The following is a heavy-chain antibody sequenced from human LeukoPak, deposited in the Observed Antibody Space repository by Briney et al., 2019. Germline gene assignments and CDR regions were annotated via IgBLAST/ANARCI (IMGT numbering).Heavy chain of an antibody. CDR2: ISAYNGNT. Sequence: ASVKVSCKASGYTFTSYGISWVRQAPGQGLEWMGWISAYNGNTNYAQKLQGRVTMATDTSTSTAYMELRSLRSDDTAVYYCARGEGREAYYYDSSGYFTPLGYWGQGTLVTVSS. D-gene: IGHD3-22*01. V-gene: IGHV1-18*01. J-gene: IGHJ4*02. CDR1: GYTFTSYG. CDR3: ARGEGREAYYYDSSGYFTPLGY.